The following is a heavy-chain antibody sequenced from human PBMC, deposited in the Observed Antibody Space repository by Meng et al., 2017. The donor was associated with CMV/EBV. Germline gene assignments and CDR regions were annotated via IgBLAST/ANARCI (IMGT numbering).Heavy chain of an antibody. CDR3: ADEMTIRPLTSRGSNWFDP. CDR1: SGYY. V-gene: IGHV4-39*07. Sequence: SGYYWGWIRQPPGKGLGWIGSIYYSESTYCNPSLKSRITISVDTSKNQFSQKLNSVTAADTAVYYCADEMTIRPLTSRGSNWFDPWGQGTLVTVSS. J-gene: IGHJ5*02. CDR2: IYYSEST. D-gene: IGHD3-16*01.